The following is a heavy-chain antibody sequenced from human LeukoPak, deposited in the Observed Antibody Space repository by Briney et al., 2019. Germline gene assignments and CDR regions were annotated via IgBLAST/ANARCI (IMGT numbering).Heavy chain of an antibody. CDR1: GGSITNTNY. Sequence: AETLSLTCGVSGGSITNTNYWTWVRQPPGKGLEWIGEVNLQGSTNYNPSLMGRVAISVDTSENHISLQLTSVTAADTAVYYCAREGGPYRPLDYSGQGTLVTVSS. CDR3: AREGGPYRPLDY. V-gene: IGHV4-4*02. J-gene: IGHJ4*02. CDR2: VNLQGST.